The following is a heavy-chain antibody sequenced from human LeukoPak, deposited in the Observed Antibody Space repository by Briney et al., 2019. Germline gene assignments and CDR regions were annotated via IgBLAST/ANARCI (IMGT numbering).Heavy chain of an antibody. D-gene: IGHD1-26*01. J-gene: IGHJ6*04. Sequence: PGGSLRLSCAASGFTFSRYWMSWVRQVPGKGLEWVANIKQDESAKYYVDSVKGRFTISRDNAKNSLYLQMNSLRAEDTAVYYCAREVGATDVWGKGTTVTVSS. CDR1: GFTFSRYW. CDR2: IKQDESAK. CDR3: AREVGATDV. V-gene: IGHV3-7*01.